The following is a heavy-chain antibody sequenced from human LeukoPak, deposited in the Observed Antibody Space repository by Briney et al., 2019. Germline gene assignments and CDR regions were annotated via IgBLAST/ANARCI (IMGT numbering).Heavy chain of an antibody. D-gene: IGHD2-2*01. CDR1: GYTFTGYY. J-gene: IGHJ4*02. CDR2: TNPNSGGT. Sequence: GASVKVSCKASGYTFTGYYMHWVRQAPGQGLEWMGWTNPNSGGTNYAQKFQGRVTMTRDTSISTAYMELSRLRSDDTAVYYCARRGDCSSTSCPSPDYWGQGTLVTVSS. CDR3: ARRGDCSSTSCPSPDY. V-gene: IGHV1-2*02.